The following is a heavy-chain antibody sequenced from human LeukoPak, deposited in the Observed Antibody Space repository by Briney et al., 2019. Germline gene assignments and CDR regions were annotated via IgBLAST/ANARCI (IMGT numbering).Heavy chain of an antibody. Sequence: KASETLSLTCAVSGGSISSSNWWSWVRQPPGKGLEWIGEIYHSGSTNYNPSLKSRVTISVDKSKNQFSLKLGSVTAADTAVYHCARSGYSYGADSLDIWGQGTMVTVSS. V-gene: IGHV4-4*02. J-gene: IGHJ3*02. CDR2: IYHSGST. D-gene: IGHD5-18*01. CDR3: ARSGYSYGADSLDI. CDR1: GGSISSSNW.